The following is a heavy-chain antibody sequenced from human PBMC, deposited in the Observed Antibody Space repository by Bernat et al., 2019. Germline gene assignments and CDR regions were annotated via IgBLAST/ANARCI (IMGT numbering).Heavy chain of an antibody. D-gene: IGHD6-6*01. CDR2: IYSSSSYI. J-gene: IGHJ4*02. Sequence: EVQLVESGGGLVKPGGSLRLSCAASEFTFSSYSMNWVRQAPGKGLEWVSSIYSSSSYIYYADSVKGRFTISRDNAKNSLYLQMNSLRAEDTAVYYCARQYSSSSPFDYWGQGTLVTVSS. V-gene: IGHV3-21*01. CDR1: EFTFSSYS. CDR3: ARQYSSSSPFDY.